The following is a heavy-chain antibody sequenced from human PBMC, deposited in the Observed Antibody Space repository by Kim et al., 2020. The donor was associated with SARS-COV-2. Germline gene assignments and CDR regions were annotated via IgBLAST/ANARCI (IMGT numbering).Heavy chain of an antibody. D-gene: IGHD2-15*01. CDR2: IYYSGST. J-gene: IGHJ1*01. CDR1: GGSISSSSYY. CDR3: ARQDCSGGSCYGGYFQH. V-gene: IGHV4-39*01. Sequence: SETLSLTCTVSGGSISSSSYYWGWIRQPPGKGLEWIGSIYYSGSTYYNPSLKSRVTISVDTSKNQFSLKLSSVTAADTAVYYCARQDCSGGSCYGGYFQHWGQGTLVTVSS.